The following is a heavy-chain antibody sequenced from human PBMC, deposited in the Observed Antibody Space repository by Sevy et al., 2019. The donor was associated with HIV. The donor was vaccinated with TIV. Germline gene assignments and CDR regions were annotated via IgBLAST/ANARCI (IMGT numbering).Heavy chain of an antibody. V-gene: IGHV3-7*01. CDR2: IKQDGSEK. CDR3: ASDIAAPTRGYSAGGSCDTLVLFSYGMDV. D-gene: IGHD2-15*01. J-gene: IGHJ6*02. Sequence: GGSLRLSCAASGFTFSSYWMSWVRQAPGKGLEWMANIKQDGSEKYYVDSVKGRFTISRDNAKNSLYLQMNSLRAEDEAVYFCASDIAAPTRGYSAGGSCDTLVLFSYGMDVWGQGTTVTVSS. CDR1: GFTFSSYW.